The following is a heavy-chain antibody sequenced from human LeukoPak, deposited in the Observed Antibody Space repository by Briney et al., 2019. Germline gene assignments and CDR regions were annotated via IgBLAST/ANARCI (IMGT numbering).Heavy chain of an antibody. V-gene: IGHV3-21*01. CDR3: ARDGSEWSRDL. CDR2: ISYDSRSI. CDR1: GFTFSSYG. D-gene: IGHD2-15*01. Sequence: PGGSLRLSCAASGFTFSSYGMHWVRQAPGKGLEWVSTISYDSRSIGYADSVKGRFTISRDNAKSSTFLQMNSLRVEDTAVYYCARDGSEWSRDLWGQGTLVTVSS. J-gene: IGHJ5*02.